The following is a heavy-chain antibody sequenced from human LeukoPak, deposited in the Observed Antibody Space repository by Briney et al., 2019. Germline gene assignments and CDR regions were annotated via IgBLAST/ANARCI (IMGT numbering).Heavy chain of an antibody. CDR3: AKDGRWARTYFYYYMDV. Sequence: PGGSLRLSCAASGFTFSSYEMNWVRQAPGKGLEWVSYISSSGSTIYYADSVKGRFTISRDNSENAVYLQVNSLRAEDTAVYYCAKDGRWARTYFYYYMDVWGKGTTVTVSS. V-gene: IGHV3-48*03. CDR1: GFTFSSYE. J-gene: IGHJ6*03. CDR2: ISSSGSTI. D-gene: IGHD4-23*01.